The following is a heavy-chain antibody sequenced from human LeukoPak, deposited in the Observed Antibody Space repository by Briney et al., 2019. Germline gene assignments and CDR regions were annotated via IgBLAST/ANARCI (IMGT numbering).Heavy chain of an antibody. D-gene: IGHD2-8*01. Sequence: GESLKISCMGSGYSFSTYWIGWVRQMPGKGLEWMGIIYPGDSDTRYTPSFQGQVTISADESISTAYLQWSSLKASDTAMYYCARPLNGAYVFWGQGTLVTVSS. V-gene: IGHV5-51*01. J-gene: IGHJ4*02. CDR3: ARPLNGAYVF. CDR2: IYPGDSDT. CDR1: GYSFSTYW.